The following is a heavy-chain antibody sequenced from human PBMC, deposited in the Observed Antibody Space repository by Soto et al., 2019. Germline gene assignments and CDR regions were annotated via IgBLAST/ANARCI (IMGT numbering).Heavy chain of an antibody. CDR2: IWYDGSNK. CDR1: GFTFSSYG. V-gene: IGHV3-33*01. J-gene: IGHJ6*02. CDR3: ARDRVGGFYGMDV. D-gene: IGHD1-26*01. Sequence: GGSLRLSCAASGFTFSSYGMHWVRQAPGKGLEWVAVIWYDGSNKYYADSVKGRFTISRDNSKNTLYLQMNSLRAEDTAVYYCARDRVGGFYGMDVWGQGTTVTVSS.